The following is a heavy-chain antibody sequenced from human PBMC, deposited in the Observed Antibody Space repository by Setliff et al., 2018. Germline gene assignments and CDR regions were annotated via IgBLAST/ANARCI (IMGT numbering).Heavy chain of an antibody. CDR2: IWKGVST. Sequence: PSETLSLTCTASDGSIRSGDHYWNWIRQHPGKGLEWLGYIWKGVSTFYNPSLTSRITMSVDTSRNLFSMELASVTAADTAIYYCARKMRMSGRGHWYFDVWGRGTLVTVSS. CDR1: DGSIRSGDHY. CDR3: ARKMRMSGRGHWYFDV. J-gene: IGHJ2*01. V-gene: IGHV4-31*03.